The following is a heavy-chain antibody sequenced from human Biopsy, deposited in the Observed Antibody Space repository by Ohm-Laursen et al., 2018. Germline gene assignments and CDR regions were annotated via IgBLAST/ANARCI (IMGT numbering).Heavy chain of an antibody. CDR1: GYNFISYS. V-gene: IGHV1-18*01. Sequence: SSVKVSCKPSGYNFISYSINWVRQAPGQGLEWMGWIRPLNGDTKYGQKFQDRVTMTTDTSTSTVYMELTSLGSDDTAVYYCVAYPSSGFFENNDDFAMDVWGQGTTVIVSS. CDR3: VAYPSSGFFENNDDFAMDV. J-gene: IGHJ6*02. CDR2: IRPLNGDT. D-gene: IGHD6-19*01.